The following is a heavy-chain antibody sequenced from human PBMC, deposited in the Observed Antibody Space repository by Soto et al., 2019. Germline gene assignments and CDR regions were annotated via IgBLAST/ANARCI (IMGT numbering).Heavy chain of an antibody. CDR3: ARWGTTGGLDV. J-gene: IGHJ4*02. CDR2: TSYDGSNK. CDR1: GFTFRSYV. Sequence: QVQLVESGGGVVQPGASLRLSCVGSGFTFRSYVIHWVRQAPGKGLEWVALTSYDGSNKYYNDSVKGRFTISRDNSRNTVDLHMDSLRLEDTALYYCARWGTTGGLDVWGQGTLVSVSS. V-gene: IGHV3-30*19. D-gene: IGHD3-16*01.